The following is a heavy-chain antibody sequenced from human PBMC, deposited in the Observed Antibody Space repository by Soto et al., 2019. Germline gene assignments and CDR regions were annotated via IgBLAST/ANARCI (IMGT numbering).Heavy chain of an antibody. CDR2: IIPIFGTA. J-gene: IGHJ6*02. D-gene: IGHD2-15*01. V-gene: IGHV1-69*13. CDR3: AEGGYCSGGSCYSLEVYYYYGMDV. Sequence: SVKVSCKASGGTFSSYAISWVRQAPGQGLEWMGGIIPIFGTANYAQKFQGRVTITADESTSTAYMELSSLRSEDTAVYYCAEGGYCSGGSCYSLEVYYYYGMDVWGQGTTVTSP. CDR1: GGTFSSYA.